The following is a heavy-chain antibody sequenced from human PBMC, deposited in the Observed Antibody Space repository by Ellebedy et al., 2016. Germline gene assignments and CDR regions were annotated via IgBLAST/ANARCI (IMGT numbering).Heavy chain of an antibody. V-gene: IGHV4-31*03. Sequence: SETLSLTCTVSGGSISSVGYYWTWIRQHPGKGLEWIGNIYYSGSTYYSPSLKSRVIISVDRSENQFSLQLSSVTAADTAVYYCARDGDSGWGAFDIWGQGTMVTVSS. CDR2: IYYSGST. CDR1: GGSISSVGYY. CDR3: ARDGDSGWGAFDI. J-gene: IGHJ3*02. D-gene: IGHD6-19*01.